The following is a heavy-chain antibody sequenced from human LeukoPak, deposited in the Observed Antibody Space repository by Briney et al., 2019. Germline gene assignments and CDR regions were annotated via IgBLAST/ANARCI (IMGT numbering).Heavy chain of an antibody. J-gene: IGHJ4*02. CDR2: ISAYNGNT. CDR3: ARDRAWFGELPPQL. D-gene: IGHD3-10*01. Sequence: ASVKVSCKASGYTFTSYGISWVRQAPGQGLEWMGWISAYNGNTNYAQKLQGRVTMTTDTSTSTAYMELRSLRSDDTAVYYCARDRAWFGELPPQLWGQGTLVTVSS. V-gene: IGHV1-18*04. CDR1: GYTFTSYG.